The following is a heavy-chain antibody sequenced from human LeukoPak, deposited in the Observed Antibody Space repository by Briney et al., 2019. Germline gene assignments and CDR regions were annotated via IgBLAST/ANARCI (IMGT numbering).Heavy chain of an antibody. Sequence: GGSLRLSCAASGFTFSSYSMTWVRQAPGKGLEWVSSISSSSSYIYYADSVKGRFTISRDNAKNSLYLQMNSLRAEDTAVYYCAREPSPDYYDSSGNDYWGQGTLVTVSS. J-gene: IGHJ4*02. V-gene: IGHV3-21*01. CDR2: ISSSSSYI. D-gene: IGHD3-22*01. CDR3: AREPSPDYYDSSGNDY. CDR1: GFTFSSYS.